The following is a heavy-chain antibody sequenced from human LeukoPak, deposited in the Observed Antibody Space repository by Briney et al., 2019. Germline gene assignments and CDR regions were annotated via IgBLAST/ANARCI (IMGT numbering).Heavy chain of an antibody. CDR3: ARDCSSTSCSGKAFDI. Sequence: GGSLRLSCAASGFTFSSYSMNWVRQAPGKGLEWVSSISSSSSYIYYADSVKGRLTISRDNAKNSLYLQMNSLRAEDTAVYYCARDCSSTSCSGKAFDIWGQGTMVTVSS. D-gene: IGHD2-2*01. CDR1: GFTFSSYS. J-gene: IGHJ3*02. V-gene: IGHV3-21*01. CDR2: ISSSSSYI.